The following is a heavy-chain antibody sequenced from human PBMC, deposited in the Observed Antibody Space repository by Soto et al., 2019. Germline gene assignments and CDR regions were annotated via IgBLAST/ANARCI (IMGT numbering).Heavy chain of an antibody. J-gene: IGHJ6*02. CDR1: GESFSGYY. CDR3: ARGYDPDYGMDV. V-gene: IGHV4-34*01. Sequence: PSETLSLTCAVYGESFSGYYWSWIRQPPGKGLEWIGESNHSGSTNYNPSLKSRVTISVDTSKNQFSLNLNSVTAADTAVYFCARGYDPDYGMDVWGQGTTVTVSS. CDR2: SNHSGST. D-gene: IGHD3-3*01.